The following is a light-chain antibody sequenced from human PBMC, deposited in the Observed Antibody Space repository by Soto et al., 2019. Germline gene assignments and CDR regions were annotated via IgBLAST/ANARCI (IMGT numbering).Light chain of an antibody. Sequence: EVILTQSPATLSLSPGERATLSCRASENVDIYLAWYQQKPGQAPRLLIYDSYNRATGIPPRFSGSGSGTDFTLTISSLAPEDFAVYYCLQRRNWPPLTFGGGTKVEIK. CDR2: DSY. CDR1: ENVDIY. CDR3: LQRRNWPPLT. J-gene: IGKJ4*01. V-gene: IGKV3-11*01.